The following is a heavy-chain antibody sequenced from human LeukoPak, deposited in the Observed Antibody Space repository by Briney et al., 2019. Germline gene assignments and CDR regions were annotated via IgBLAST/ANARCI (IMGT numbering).Heavy chain of an antibody. J-gene: IGHJ6*04. CDR2: FDPEDGET. D-gene: IGHD1-26*01. V-gene: IGHV1-24*01. CDR1: VYTLTELS. CDR3: AAPSGSFLGYYYGMDV. Sequence: VASVKVSCKVSVYTLTELSMHWVRQAPGKGLEWMGGFDPEDGETLYAQRFQGRVTMTKDTSTDTVYMELSSLKSEDTAVYYCAAPSGSFLGYYYGMDVWGKGTTVTVSS.